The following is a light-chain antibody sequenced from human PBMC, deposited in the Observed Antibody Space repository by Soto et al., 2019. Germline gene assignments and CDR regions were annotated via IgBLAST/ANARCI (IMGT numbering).Light chain of an antibody. J-gene: IGKJ5*01. CDR3: QVYGPSPPIT. CDR2: GVS. V-gene: IGKV3-20*01. CDR1: QSVSSRY. Sequence: EIVLTQSPGTLSLSPGETAALSCRASQSVSSRYLAWYQQKSGQAPRLLIYGVSTRATGIPDRFTGSGSGTDFTLTISRLEPEDFAVFYCQVYGPSPPITFGQGTRLEI.